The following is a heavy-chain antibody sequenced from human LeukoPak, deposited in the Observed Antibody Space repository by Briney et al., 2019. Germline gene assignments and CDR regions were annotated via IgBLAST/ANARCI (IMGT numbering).Heavy chain of an antibody. CDR2: MNPDSGNT. V-gene: IGHV1-8*01. CDR1: GYTFNSYD. Sequence: ASVKVSCKASGYTFNSYDINWVRQATGQGLEWMGWMNPDSGNTGYAQKLQGRVTMTTDTSTSTAYMELRSLRSDDTAVYYCARDYYGTQKRPNWFDPWGQGTLVTVSS. CDR3: ARDYYGTQKRPNWFDP. D-gene: IGHD3-10*01. J-gene: IGHJ5*02.